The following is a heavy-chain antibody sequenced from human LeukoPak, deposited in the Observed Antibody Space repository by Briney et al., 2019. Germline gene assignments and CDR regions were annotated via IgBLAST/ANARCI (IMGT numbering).Heavy chain of an antibody. CDR2: ISSSGSTI. Sequence: GGSLRLSCAASGFTFSDYYMSWIRQAPGKGLEWVSYISSSGSTIYYADSVKGRFTISRDNAKNSLYLPMNSLRAEDTAVYYCATPRDGYSLGYYYGMDVWGQGTTVTVSS. CDR1: GFTFSDYY. J-gene: IGHJ6*02. CDR3: ATPRDGYSLGYYYGMDV. V-gene: IGHV3-11*01. D-gene: IGHD5-24*01.